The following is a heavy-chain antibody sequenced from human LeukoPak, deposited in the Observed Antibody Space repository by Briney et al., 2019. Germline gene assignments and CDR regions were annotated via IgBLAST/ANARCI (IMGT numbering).Heavy chain of an antibody. Sequence: GGSLRLSCAASGFTFSDYYMSWIRQAPGKGLEWVSYISSSGGTIYYADSVKGRFTISRDNAKNSLYLQMNSLRAEDTAVYYCARVCYDILTGYSDAFDIWGQGTMVAVSS. CDR3: ARVCYDILTGYSDAFDI. J-gene: IGHJ3*02. D-gene: IGHD3-9*01. V-gene: IGHV3-11*01. CDR2: ISSSGGTI. CDR1: GFTFSDYY.